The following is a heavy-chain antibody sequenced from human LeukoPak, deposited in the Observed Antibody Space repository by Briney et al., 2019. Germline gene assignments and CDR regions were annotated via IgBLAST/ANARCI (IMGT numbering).Heavy chain of an antibody. CDR2: IYSRGNT. D-gene: IGHD3-16*01. Sequence: SETLSLTCTVSGGSISNYHWSWIRQPAGEGLEWIGRIYSRGNTNYNPSLKCRVTISVDKSKNQFPLKLTSVAAAETAVYYWARVGDYAVKDLGRGAPVTV. CDR3: ARVGDYAVKD. J-gene: IGHJ4*02. V-gene: IGHV4-4*07. CDR1: GGSISNYH.